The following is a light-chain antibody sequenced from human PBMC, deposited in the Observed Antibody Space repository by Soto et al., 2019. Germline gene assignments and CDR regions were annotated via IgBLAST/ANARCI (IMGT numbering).Light chain of an antibody. CDR3: QQSYSNPFT. CDR2: AAS. CDR1: QSISSW. Sequence: DIPMTQSPSTLSASVGDRVTITCRASQSISSWLAWYQQKPGKAPKVLIYAASSLQSGVPSRFSGSGSGTHFTLTISSLQPEDFAIYYCQQSYSNPFTFGPGTRVDI. J-gene: IGKJ3*01. V-gene: IGKV1-39*01.